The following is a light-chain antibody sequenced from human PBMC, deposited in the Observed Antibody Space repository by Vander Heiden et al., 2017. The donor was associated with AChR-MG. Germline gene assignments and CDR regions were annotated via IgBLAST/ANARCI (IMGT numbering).Light chain of an antibody. Sequence: EIVMTQSPATLSVSPGERATLSCSASQSVNTNLGWYQQKPGQAPRLLIYGASTRATGIPARFSGSGSGTEFTLTISSLQSEDFAVYYCHHYNNWPRTFGQGTTVESK. V-gene: IGKV3-15*01. CDR2: GAS. CDR1: QSVNTN. CDR3: HHYNNWPRT. J-gene: IGKJ1*01.